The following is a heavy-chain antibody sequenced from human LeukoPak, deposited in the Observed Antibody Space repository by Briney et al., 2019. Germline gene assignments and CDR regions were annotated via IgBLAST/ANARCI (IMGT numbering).Heavy chain of an antibody. CDR1: GFTFSSYS. CDR3: ARDSVSYYDGGLDY. CDR2: ISSSSSYI. V-gene: IGHV3-21*01. D-gene: IGHD3-22*01. Sequence: PGGSLRLSCAASGFTFSSYSMNWVRQAPGKGLEWVSSISSSSSYIYYADSVKGRFTISRDNAKNSLYLQMNSLRAEDTAVYYCARDSVSYYDGGLDYWGQGTLVTVSP. J-gene: IGHJ4*02.